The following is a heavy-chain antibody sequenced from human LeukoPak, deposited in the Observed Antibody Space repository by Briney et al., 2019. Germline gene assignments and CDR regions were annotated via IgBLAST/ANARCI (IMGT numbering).Heavy chain of an antibody. D-gene: IGHD3-10*01. V-gene: IGHV4-59*11. CDR3: SRDAYSYGSGSPGGGYYYYYMDV. Sequence: PSETLALTCIVSGGSMSSHYWNWIRQAPGKGLEWIGYIYDSRTTNYNPSLKSRVTMSVDTSKNQFSLKVYNVTAADTAVYYCSRDAYSYGSGSPGGGYYYYYMDVWGKGTTVIVSS. J-gene: IGHJ6*03. CDR1: GGSMSSHY. CDR2: IYDSRTT.